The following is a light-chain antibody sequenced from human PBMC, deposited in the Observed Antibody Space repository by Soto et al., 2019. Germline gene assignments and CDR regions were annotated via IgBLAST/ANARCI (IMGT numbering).Light chain of an antibody. CDR3: QQYDNLTLT. V-gene: IGKV1-33*01. Sequence: DIQMTQSPSSLSASVGDRVTITCQASQDIKNYLNWYQQKSGKAPKLLIYDASDLETGVPSRFSGSGSGTDFTFTINSLQPEDMATYYCQQYDNLTLTFGGGTKVEIK. CDR2: DAS. CDR1: QDIKNY. J-gene: IGKJ4*01.